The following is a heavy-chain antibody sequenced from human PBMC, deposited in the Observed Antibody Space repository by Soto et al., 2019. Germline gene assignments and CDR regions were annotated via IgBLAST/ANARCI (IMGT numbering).Heavy chain of an antibody. V-gene: IGHV3-53*01. Sequence: GGSMGLSSAASLFSVTSNYMTWVRQAPGKGLECVSIIYTDGRTNYADSVRGRFTISRDNSKNTVHLQMNSLRVEDTAMYYCARGGLRFLEWSSTPYYCYGVDLWGQGTTVTVPS. CDR2: IYTDGRT. CDR3: ARGGLRFLEWSSTPYYCYGVDL. J-gene: IGHJ6*02. CDR1: LFSVTSNY. D-gene: IGHD3-3*01.